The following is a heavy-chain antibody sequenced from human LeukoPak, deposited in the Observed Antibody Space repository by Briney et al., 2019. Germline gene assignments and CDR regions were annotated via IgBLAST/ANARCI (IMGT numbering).Heavy chain of an antibody. V-gene: IGHV4-61*01. D-gene: IGHD2-2*01. CDR3: AREMGYCSSTSCLDYYYYYGMDV. Sequence: SETLSLTCTVSGGSVSSGSYYWSWIRQPPGKGLEWIVYIYYSGSTNYNPSLKSRVTISVDTSKNQFSLKLSSVTAADTAVYYCAREMGYCSSTSCLDYYYYYGMDVWGQGTTVTVSS. J-gene: IGHJ6*02. CDR1: GGSVSSGSYY. CDR2: IYYSGST.